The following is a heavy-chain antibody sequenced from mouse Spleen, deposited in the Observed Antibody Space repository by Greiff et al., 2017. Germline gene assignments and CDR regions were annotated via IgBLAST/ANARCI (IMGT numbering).Heavy chain of an antibody. D-gene: IGHD4-1*01. V-gene: IGHV1-22*01. CDR3: ARVGELGDY. CDR2: INPNNGGT. CDR1: GYTFTDYN. Sequence: VQLKESGPELVKPGASVKMSCKASGYTFTDYNMHWVKQSHGKSLEWIGYINPNNGGTSYNQKFKGKATLTVNKSSSTAYMELRSLTSEDSAVYYCARVGELGDYWGQGTTLTVSS. J-gene: IGHJ2*01.